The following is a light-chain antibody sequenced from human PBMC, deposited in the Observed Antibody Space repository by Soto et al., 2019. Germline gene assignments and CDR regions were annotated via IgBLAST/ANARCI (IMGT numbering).Light chain of an antibody. CDR2: GAS. J-gene: IGKJ2*01. Sequence: EIVLTQSPGTLSLSPGERATLSCRASQSVSSSYLAWYQQKPGQAPRLLIYGASSRATGIPDRFSGSGSGRDFTLTISRLETEDFALYYCQHYCSSPRTFGQGTKLEIK. CDR1: QSVSSSY. CDR3: QHYCSSPRT. V-gene: IGKV3-20*01.